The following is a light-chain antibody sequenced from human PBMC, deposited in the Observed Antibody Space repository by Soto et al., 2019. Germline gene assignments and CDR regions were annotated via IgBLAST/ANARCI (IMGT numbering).Light chain of an antibody. V-gene: IGLV2-14*03. CDR3: SSYAGSSTPVV. J-gene: IGLJ1*01. Sequence: SVLTQPASVSGSPGQSITISCTGTSSDVGAYNYVSWYQHHPGKAPKIMIYDVSNRPSGVSVRFSGSKSANTASLTISGLQAEDEADYYCSSYAGSSTPVVFGTGTKVTVL. CDR1: SSDVGAYNY. CDR2: DVS.